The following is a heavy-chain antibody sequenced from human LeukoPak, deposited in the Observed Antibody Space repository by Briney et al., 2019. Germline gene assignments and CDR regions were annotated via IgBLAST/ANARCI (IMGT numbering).Heavy chain of an antibody. CDR3: ARWTNSYFGL. CDR1: GFTVTSNG. Sequence: GGSLRLSCEASGFTVTSNGMHWVRQAPGKGLEDVSAISSNGVDTYYANSVKGRFIVSRDTSKNTVYLQMGSLRPEGMAVYYCARWTNSYFGLWGRGTLVTVSS. J-gene: IGHJ2*01. CDR2: ISSNGVDT. D-gene: IGHD3/OR15-3a*01. V-gene: IGHV3-64*01.